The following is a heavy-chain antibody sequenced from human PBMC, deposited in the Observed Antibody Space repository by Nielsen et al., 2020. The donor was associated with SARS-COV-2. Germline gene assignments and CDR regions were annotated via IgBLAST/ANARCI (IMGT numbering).Heavy chain of an antibody. CDR3: ASQGNPDYFDFDY. D-gene: IGHD2/OR15-2a*01. V-gene: IGHV1-2*06. CDR2: INPNSGGT. CDR1: GYTFTGYY. J-gene: IGHJ4*02. Sequence: ASVKVSCKASGYTFTGYYMHWVRQAPGQGLEWMGRINPNSGGTNYAQKCQGRVTMTRDTSISTAYMELSRLRSDDTAVYYCASQGNPDYFDFDYWGQGTLVTVSS.